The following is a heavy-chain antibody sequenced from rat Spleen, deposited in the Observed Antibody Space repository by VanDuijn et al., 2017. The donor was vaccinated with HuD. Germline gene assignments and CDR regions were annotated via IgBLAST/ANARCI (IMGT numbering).Heavy chain of an antibody. Sequence: EVKLVESGGGLVQPGRSLKLSCAASGFTFSDYAMAWVRQAPKKGLEWVGTIIYDGSTSYYRDSVKGRFTISRDNAKSTLYLQMDSLRSEDTATYYCTRDRRYYYDGSYYYGYVMDAWGQGASVTVSS. CDR2: IIYDGSTS. CDR1: GFTFSDYA. J-gene: IGHJ4*01. CDR3: TRDRRYYYDGSYYYGYVMDA. V-gene: IGHV5-17*01. D-gene: IGHD1-12*02.